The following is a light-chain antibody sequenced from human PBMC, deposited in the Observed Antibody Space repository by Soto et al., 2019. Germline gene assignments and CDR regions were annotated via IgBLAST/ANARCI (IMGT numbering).Light chain of an antibody. CDR1: SSDVGGYNY. Sequence: QSALTQPPSASGSPGQSVTISCTGTSSDVGGYNYVSWYQQHPGKAPRLMIYEVSERPSGVPDRFSGSKSGNTASLTVSGLQGEDEADYYCSSYAGSNSYVFGTGTKVTVL. V-gene: IGLV2-8*01. CDR3: SSYAGSNSYV. CDR2: EVS. J-gene: IGLJ1*01.